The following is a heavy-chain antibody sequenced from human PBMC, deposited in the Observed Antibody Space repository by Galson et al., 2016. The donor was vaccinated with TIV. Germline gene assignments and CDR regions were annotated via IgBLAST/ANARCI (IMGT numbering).Heavy chain of an antibody. J-gene: IGHJ4*02. CDR2: ITPIFGTT. CDR1: GVIFRNFA. Sequence: SVKVSCKASGVIFRNFAITWVRQAPGQGLEWMGRITPIFGTTKYAQKFQGSVTLTADDSTSTAYMELRFLRSEDTAIYYCARVRGEFYDSSGYYDSWGQGTLVSVSS. V-gene: IGHV1-69*13. D-gene: IGHD3-22*01. CDR3: ARVRGEFYDSSGYYDS.